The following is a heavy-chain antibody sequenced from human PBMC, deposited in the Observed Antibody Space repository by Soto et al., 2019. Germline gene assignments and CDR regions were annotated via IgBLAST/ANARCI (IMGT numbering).Heavy chain of an antibody. CDR3: ARQGSTGGMHFYGMAV. D-gene: IGHD2-8*02. CDR1: GYTFTSYW. Sequence: GESLKISCRGSGYTFTSYWIAWVRQRPGKGLEWLGIIYPDDSDTRYSPSFQGQVTISADKSINTAYLKWRSLKASDTATYYCARQGSTGGMHFYGMAVWGQGTTVTVSS. J-gene: IGHJ6*02. V-gene: IGHV5-51*01. CDR2: IYPDDSDT.